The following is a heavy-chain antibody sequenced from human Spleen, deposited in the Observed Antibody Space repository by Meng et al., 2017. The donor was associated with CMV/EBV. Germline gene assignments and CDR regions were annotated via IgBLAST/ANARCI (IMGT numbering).Heavy chain of an antibody. V-gene: IGHV3-7*03. J-gene: IGHJ4*02. CDR1: GFTFSSYR. Sequence: GGSLRLSCAASGFTFSSYRMSWVRQAPGKGLEWVANIKQDGSEKYYVDSVKGRFTISRDNAKNSLYLQMNSLRAEDTAVYYCARVIDSSVIDWGQGTLVTVSS. D-gene: IGHD3-22*01. CDR3: ARVIDSSVID. CDR2: IKQDGSEK.